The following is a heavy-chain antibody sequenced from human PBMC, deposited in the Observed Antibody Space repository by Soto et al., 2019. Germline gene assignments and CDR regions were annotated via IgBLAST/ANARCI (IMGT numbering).Heavy chain of an antibody. CDR1: GGSISSSNYH. Sequence: PSETLSLTCTVSGGSISSSNYHWGWIRQPPGKGLEWIGSMYYSGSAYYNPSLKSRVTISVDTSKNQFSLKLTSVTASDTAIYYCARRIAHKDMSTFRPDAPWFDPWGQGTLVTVSS. D-gene: IGHD3-16*01. CDR3: ARRIAHKDMSTFRPDAPWFDP. V-gene: IGHV4-39*07. CDR2: MYYSGSA. J-gene: IGHJ5*02.